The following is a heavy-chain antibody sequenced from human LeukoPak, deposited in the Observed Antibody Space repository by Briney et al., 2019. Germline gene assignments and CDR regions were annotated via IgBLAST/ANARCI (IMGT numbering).Heavy chain of an antibody. D-gene: IGHD4-17*01. J-gene: IGHJ4*02. Sequence: VASVKVSCKASGYTFTSYYMHWVRQAPGQGLEWMGWINPNSGGTNYAQKFQGRVTMTRDTSISTAYMELSRLRSDDTAVYYCARDPSYGDYPGYWGQGTLVTVSS. V-gene: IGHV1-2*02. CDR2: INPNSGGT. CDR3: ARDPSYGDYPGY. CDR1: GYTFTSYY.